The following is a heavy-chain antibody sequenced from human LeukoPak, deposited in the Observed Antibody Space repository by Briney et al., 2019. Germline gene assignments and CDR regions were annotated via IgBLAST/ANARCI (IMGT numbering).Heavy chain of an antibody. V-gene: IGHV4-34*01. CDR1: GGSFSGYY. D-gene: IGHD5-18*01. CDR3: ARNSLNFDY. Sequence: SETLSLTCAVYGGSFSGYYWSWIRQPPGKGLEWIGEINPSGSTNYNPSLKSRVTISVDTSKNQFSLELSSVTAADTAVCYCARNSLNFDYWGQGTLVTVSS. J-gene: IGHJ4*02. CDR2: INPSGST.